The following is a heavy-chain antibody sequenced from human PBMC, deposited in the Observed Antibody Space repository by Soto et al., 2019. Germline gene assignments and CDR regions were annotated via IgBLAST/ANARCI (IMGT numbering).Heavy chain of an antibody. CDR3: ARVASNYYDSSAHFDY. Sequence: QVQLQESGPGLVKPSETLSLTCTVSGGSISSYYWSWIRQPPGKGLEWIGYIYYSGSTNYNPSPKSRVTISVDTSKNQFSLKLSSVTAADTAVYYCARVASNYYDSSAHFDYWGQGTLVTVSS. J-gene: IGHJ4*02. D-gene: IGHD3-22*01. CDR2: IYYSGST. V-gene: IGHV4-59*01. CDR1: GGSISSYY.